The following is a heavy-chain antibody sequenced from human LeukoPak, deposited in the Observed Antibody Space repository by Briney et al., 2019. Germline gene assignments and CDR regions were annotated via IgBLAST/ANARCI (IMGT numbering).Heavy chain of an antibody. CDR1: GFTFSSYE. D-gene: IGHD2-15*01. CDR2: IKHDGSED. J-gene: IGHJ4*02. V-gene: IGHV3-7*01. Sequence: GGSLRLSCAASGFTFSSYEMNWVRQAPGKGLEWVANIKHDGSEDYYLDSVKGRFTISRGNAKSSMWLQMNSLRDEDTAVYYCARAQTPFYWSQGSLVTVSS. CDR3: ARAQTPFY.